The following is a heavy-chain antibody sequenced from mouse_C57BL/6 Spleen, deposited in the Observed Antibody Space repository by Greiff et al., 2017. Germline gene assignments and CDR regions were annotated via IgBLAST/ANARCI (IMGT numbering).Heavy chain of an antibody. Sequence: VQLQQSGAELVRPGASVKLSCKASGYTFTDYYINWMKQRPGQGLEWIARIYPGSGNTYYNEKFKGKATLTAEKSSSTAYMQLSSLTSEDSAVYFCARSYYGSSYDDAMDYWGQGTSVTVSS. V-gene: IGHV1-76*01. CDR1: GYTFTDYY. D-gene: IGHD1-1*01. CDR2: IYPGSGNT. J-gene: IGHJ4*01. CDR3: ARSYYGSSYDDAMDY.